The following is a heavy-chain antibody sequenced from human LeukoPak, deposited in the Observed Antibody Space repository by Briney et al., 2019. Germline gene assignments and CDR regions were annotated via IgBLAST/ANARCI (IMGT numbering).Heavy chain of an antibody. V-gene: IGHV1-69*02. CDR2: IIPILGIA. CDR3: ARTDYYDSSGYSTNFDY. Sequence: ASVKVSCKASGGTFSSYTISWVRQAPGQGLEWMGRIIPILGIANYAQKFQGRVTITADKSTSTAYMELSSLRSEDTAVYYCARTDYYDSSGYSTNFDYWGQGTLVTVSS. D-gene: IGHD3-22*01. CDR1: GGTFSSYT. J-gene: IGHJ4*02.